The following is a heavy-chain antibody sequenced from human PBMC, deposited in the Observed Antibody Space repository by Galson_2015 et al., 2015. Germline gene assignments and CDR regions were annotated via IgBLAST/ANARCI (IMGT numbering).Heavy chain of an antibody. D-gene: IGHD3-22*01. V-gene: IGHV1-69*13. J-gene: IGHJ5*02. CDR2: IIPIFGTA. Sequence: SVKVSCKASGGTFSSYAISWVRQAPGQGLEWMGGIIPIFGTANYAQKFQGRVTITADESTSTAYMELSSLRSEDTAVYYCARVTSLFDSSGYYYLGWFDPWGQGTLVTVSS. CDR1: GGTFSSYA. CDR3: ARVTSLFDSSGYYYLGWFDP.